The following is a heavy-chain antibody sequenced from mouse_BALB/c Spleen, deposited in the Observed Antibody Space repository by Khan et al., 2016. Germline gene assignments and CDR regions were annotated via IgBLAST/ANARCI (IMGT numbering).Heavy chain of an antibody. CDR1: GFDFSRYW. Sequence: EVKLLESGGGLVQPGGSLKLSCEASGFDFSRYWMSWVRQAPGTGLDWIGEINPDSSTINYTPSLKDKFIISRDNAKNTLYLQMRKVRSEDTVLYYCARAGYYGYLVNWGQGTLVTVSA. V-gene: IGHV4-1*02. CDR2: INPDSSTI. J-gene: IGHJ3*01. D-gene: IGHD1-1*01. CDR3: ARAGYYGYLVN.